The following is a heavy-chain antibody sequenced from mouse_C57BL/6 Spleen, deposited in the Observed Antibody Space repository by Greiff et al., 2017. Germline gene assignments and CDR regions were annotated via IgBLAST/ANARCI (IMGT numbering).Heavy chain of an antibody. Sequence: QVQLQQPGAELVRPGSSVKLSCKASGYTFTSYWMDWVKQRPGQGLEWIGNIYPSDSETHYNQKFKDKATLTVDKSSSTAYMQLSSLTSEDSAVYYCARELTGAFDYWGQGTTLTVSS. CDR3: ARELTGAFDY. J-gene: IGHJ2*01. V-gene: IGHV1-61*01. CDR2: IYPSDSET. D-gene: IGHD4-1*01. CDR1: GYTFTSYW.